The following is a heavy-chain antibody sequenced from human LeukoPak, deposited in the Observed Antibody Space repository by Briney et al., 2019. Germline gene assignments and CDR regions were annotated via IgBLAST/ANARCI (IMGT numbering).Heavy chain of an antibody. J-gene: IGHJ4*02. D-gene: IGHD3-22*01. CDR3: ARQDYYGSSGYYYPTFDY. Sequence: GASETVSCKGSVYTFTSYGISWVRQPPAQGLGWMGWISAYNGNTNYAQKLQGRVTMTTDTSTSTAYMGLRSLRSDDTAVYYCARQDYYGSSGYYYPTFDYWGQGTLVTVSS. CDR2: ISAYNGNT. V-gene: IGHV1-18*01. CDR1: VYTFTSYG.